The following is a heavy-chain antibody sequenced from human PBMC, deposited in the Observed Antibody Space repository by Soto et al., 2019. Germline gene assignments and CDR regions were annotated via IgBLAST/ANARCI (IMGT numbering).Heavy chain of an antibody. Sequence: GGSLRLSCAAYGFTFTSYWMHWVRQAPGKGLVWVSRINSDGSSTSYADSVKGRFTISRDNAKNTLYLQMDSLRAEDTAVFYCARGLKNYYGTDIWGQGTTVTVSS. J-gene: IGHJ6*02. CDR1: GFTFTSYW. CDR2: INSDGSST. CDR3: ARGLKNYYGTDI. V-gene: IGHV3-74*01.